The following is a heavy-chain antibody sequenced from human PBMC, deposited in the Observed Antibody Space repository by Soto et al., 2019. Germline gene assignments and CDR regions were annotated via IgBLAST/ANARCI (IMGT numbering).Heavy chain of an antibody. D-gene: IGHD5-12*01. CDR1: GGSISSYY. CDR2: IYYSGST. J-gene: IGHJ4*02. V-gene: IGHV4-59*01. CDR3: ASSGSENFDY. Sequence: ASETLSLTCTVSGGSISSYYWIWIRQPPGKGLEWIGYIYYSGSTNYNPSLKSRVTISVDTSKNQFSLKLSSVTAADTAVYYCASSGSENFDYWGQGTLVTVSS.